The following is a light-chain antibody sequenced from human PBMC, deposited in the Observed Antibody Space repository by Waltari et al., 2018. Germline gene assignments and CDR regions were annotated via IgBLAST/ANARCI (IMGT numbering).Light chain of an antibody. CDR3: QHYNSYPLT. Sequence: DIQMTQSPSTLSASVGDRVTITCRASQSISSWLAWYQQKPGQAPKLLIYKASSLESGVPSRFSGTESGTEFTLTISSLQPDDFATYYCQHYNSYPLTFGGGTKVETK. CDR1: QSISSW. V-gene: IGKV1-5*03. CDR2: KAS. J-gene: IGKJ4*01.